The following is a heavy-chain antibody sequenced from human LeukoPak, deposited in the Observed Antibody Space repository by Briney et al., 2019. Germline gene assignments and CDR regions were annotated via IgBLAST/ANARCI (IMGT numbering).Heavy chain of an antibody. Sequence: PSETLSLTCTVSGGSISSSSYYWGWIRQPPGKGLEWIGSIYYSGSTYYNPSLKSRVTISVDTSKNQFSLKLSSVTAADTAVYYCARVPTAKKFDYWGQGTLVTVSS. CDR2: IYYSGST. CDR3: ARVPTAKKFDY. J-gene: IGHJ4*02. V-gene: IGHV4-39*07. D-gene: IGHD5-18*01. CDR1: GGSISSSSYY.